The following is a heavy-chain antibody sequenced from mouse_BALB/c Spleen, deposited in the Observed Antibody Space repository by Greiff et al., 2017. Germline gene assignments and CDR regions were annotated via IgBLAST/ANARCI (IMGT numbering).Heavy chain of an antibody. CDR1: GYTFTEYN. D-gene: IGHD2-10*02. J-gene: IGHJ2*01. Sequence: VQLQQSGPELVKPGASVKIPCKASGYTFTEYNMDWVKQSHGKSLEWIGDINPNNGGTIYNQKFKGKATLTVDKSSSTAYMELRSLTSEDTAVYYCARLEYGNYGFDYWGQGTTLTVSS. V-gene: IGHV1-18*01. CDR3: ARLEYGNYGFDY. CDR2: INPNNGGT.